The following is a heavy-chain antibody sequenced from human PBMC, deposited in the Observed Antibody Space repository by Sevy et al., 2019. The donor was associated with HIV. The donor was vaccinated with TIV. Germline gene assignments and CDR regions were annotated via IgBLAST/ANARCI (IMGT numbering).Heavy chain of an antibody. V-gene: IGHV3-13*01. Sequence: GGSLRLSCAASGFTFSSYDMHWVRQATGKGLEWVSAIGTAGDTYYPGSVKGRLTISRENAKNSLYLQMNSLRAGDTAVYYCARGRGLYQLHYYYYGMDVWGQGTTVTVSS. CDR1: GFTFSSYD. D-gene: IGHD2-2*01. J-gene: IGHJ6*02. CDR2: IGTAGDT. CDR3: ARGRGLYQLHYYYYGMDV.